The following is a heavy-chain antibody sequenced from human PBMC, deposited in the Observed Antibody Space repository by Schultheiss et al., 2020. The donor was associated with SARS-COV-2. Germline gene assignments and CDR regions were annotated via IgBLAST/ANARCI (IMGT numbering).Heavy chain of an antibody. V-gene: IGHV1-69*01. Sequence: GGSLRLSCKASGYTFTGYYMHWVRQAPGQGLEWMGGIIPIFGTANYAQKFQGRVTITADESTSTAYMELSSLRSEDTAVYYCARGLETTVLNWFDPWGQGTLVTVSS. CDR1: GYTFTGYY. D-gene: IGHD4/OR15-4a*01. CDR3: ARGLETTVLNWFDP. J-gene: IGHJ5*02. CDR2: IIPIFGTA.